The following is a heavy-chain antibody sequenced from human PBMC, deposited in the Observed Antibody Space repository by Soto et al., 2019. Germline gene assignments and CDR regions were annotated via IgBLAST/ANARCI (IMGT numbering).Heavy chain of an antibody. Sequence: GGSLRLSCAASGFTFSNAWMSWVRQAPGKGLEWVGRIKSKTDGGTTDYAAPVKGRFTISRDDSKNTLYLQMNSLKTEDTAVYYCTTDRAAAGTEHYYYYGMDVWGQGTTVTVSS. D-gene: IGHD6-13*01. CDR3: TTDRAAAGTEHYYYYGMDV. V-gene: IGHV3-15*01. CDR2: IKSKTDGGTT. J-gene: IGHJ6*02. CDR1: GFTFSNAW.